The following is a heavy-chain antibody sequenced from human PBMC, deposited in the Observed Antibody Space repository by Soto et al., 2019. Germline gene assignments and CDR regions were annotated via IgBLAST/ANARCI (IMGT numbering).Heavy chain of an antibody. CDR1: GYTFTGYY. D-gene: IGHD3-16*01. CDR3: AREVAPYIWGYPSPTYYYYGMDV. V-gene: IGHV1-2*04. J-gene: IGHJ6*02. CDR2: INPNSGGT. Sequence: QVQLVQSGAEVKKPGASVKVSCKASGYTFTGYYMHWVRQAPGQGLEWMGWINPNSGGTNYAQKFQGWVTLTRDTSISTAYMELSRLRSDDTAVYYCAREVAPYIWGYPSPTYYYYGMDVWGQGTTVTVSS.